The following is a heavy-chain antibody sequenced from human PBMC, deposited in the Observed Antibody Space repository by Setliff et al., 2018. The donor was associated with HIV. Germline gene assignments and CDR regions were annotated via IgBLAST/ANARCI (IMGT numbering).Heavy chain of an antibody. CDR1: GFTFSSYS. Sequence: GGPLRLSCAASGFTFSSYSINWVRQAPGKGLEWVSYISSASSVIYYADSVKGRFTISRDNAKNSLYLQMNSLRAEDTAVYYCARVGNYRGYGMDVWGQGTTVTVSS. J-gene: IGHJ6*02. CDR2: ISSASSVI. CDR3: ARVGNYRGYGMDV. V-gene: IGHV3-48*04. D-gene: IGHD3-16*02.